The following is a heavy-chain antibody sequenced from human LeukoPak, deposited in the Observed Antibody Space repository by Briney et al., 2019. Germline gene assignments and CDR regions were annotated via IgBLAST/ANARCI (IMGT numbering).Heavy chain of an antibody. CDR2: ISSSAGTT. V-gene: IGHV3-48*03. CDR1: GFTFSSYE. D-gene: IGHD5-18*01. Sequence: PGGSLRLSCAASGFTFSSYEMNWVRLAPGKGLEWVSYISSSAGTTYYADSVKGRFTISRDNAKNSLYLQMNSLRAEDTAVYFCARQQQQLWYDWGQGTLVTVSS. J-gene: IGHJ4*02. CDR3: ARQQQQLWYD.